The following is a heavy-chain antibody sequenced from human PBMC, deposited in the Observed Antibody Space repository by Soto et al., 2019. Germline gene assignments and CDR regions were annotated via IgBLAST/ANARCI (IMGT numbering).Heavy chain of an antibody. D-gene: IGHD2-8*02. Sequence: QVQLQQWGAGLLKPSETLSLTCAVYGGSFSGYYWTWIRQPPGTGLEWIGEINHSGSTNYNPSLKSGVTISVDTSKNQFSLKLTSVTAADTALYYCARDKITGLFDYWGQGTLVTVSS. CDR2: INHSGST. CDR3: ARDKITGLFDY. CDR1: GGSFSGYY. J-gene: IGHJ4*02. V-gene: IGHV4-34*01.